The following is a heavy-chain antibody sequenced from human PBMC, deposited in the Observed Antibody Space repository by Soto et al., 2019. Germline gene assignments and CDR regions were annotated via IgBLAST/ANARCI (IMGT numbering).Heavy chain of an antibody. Sequence: QVQLQESGPGLVKPSQTLTLTCTVSGGSISSGRFYWSWIRQHPGKGLEWIGHISDSGSSYYNPSLESRVTFSGETSKNQFPLKLSAVTAADTAVYFCARTTFYDIFTAYYSLFDYWGQGTMVTVSS. D-gene: IGHD3-9*01. CDR2: ISDSGSS. J-gene: IGHJ4*02. CDR3: ARTTFYDIFTAYYSLFDY. V-gene: IGHV4-31*03. CDR1: GGSISSGRFY.